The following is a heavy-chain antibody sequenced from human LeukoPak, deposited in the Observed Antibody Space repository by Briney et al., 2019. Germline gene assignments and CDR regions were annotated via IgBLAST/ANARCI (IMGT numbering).Heavy chain of an antibody. CDR1: GFTFSSFA. CDR2: FSGSGGST. CDR3: AKDRDGATIYYYYMDV. J-gene: IGHJ6*03. V-gene: IGHV3-23*01. D-gene: IGHD1-26*01. Sequence: GGSLRLSCAASGFTFSSFAMSWVRQAPGKGLEWVSTFSGSGGSTYYADSVKGRFSISRDNSKNTLYLQMNSLRAEDTAVYYCAKDRDGATIYYYYMDVWGKGTTVTVSS.